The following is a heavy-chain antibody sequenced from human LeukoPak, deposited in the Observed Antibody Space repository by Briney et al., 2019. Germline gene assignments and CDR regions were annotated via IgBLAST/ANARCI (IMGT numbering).Heavy chain of an antibody. Sequence: PGGSLRLSCAASGFTFSSYSMNWVRQAPGKGLEWVSYISSSSSAIFYADSVKGRFTISRDNAKSSLYLQMNSLRAEDTAVYYCAKGPATKLLWFGELWTGACDYWGQGTLVTVSS. CDR1: GFTFSSYS. J-gene: IGHJ4*02. D-gene: IGHD3-10*01. CDR2: ISSSSSAI. V-gene: IGHV3-48*01. CDR3: AKGPATKLLWFGELWTGACDY.